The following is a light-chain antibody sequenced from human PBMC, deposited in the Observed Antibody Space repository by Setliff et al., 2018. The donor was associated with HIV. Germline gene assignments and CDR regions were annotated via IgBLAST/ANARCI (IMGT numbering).Light chain of an antibody. CDR2: EVS. CDR1: SSDVGGYNL. J-gene: IGLJ2*01. CDR3: CSYAGSSTLV. Sequence: QSALTQPASVSGSPGQSITISCTGSSSDVGGYNLVSWYQQHPGKAPKLMIYEVSKWPSGVSNRFSGSKSGNTATLTISGLQAEDEAHYYCCSYAGSSTLVFGGGTKGTVL. V-gene: IGLV2-23*02.